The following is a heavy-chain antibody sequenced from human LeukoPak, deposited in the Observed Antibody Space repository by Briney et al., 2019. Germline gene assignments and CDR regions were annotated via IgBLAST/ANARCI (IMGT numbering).Heavy chain of an antibody. CDR1: GGSLSSGTFY. V-gene: IGHV4-61*02. CDR3: ARGLATSPDWFDP. J-gene: IGHJ5*02. Sequence: PSETLSLTCTVTGGSLSSGTFYWSWIRQPAGKGLEWIGRIHTSGSANSNPSLKSRVTISVDTSKNQLSLNLTSVTAADTAVYYCARGLATSPDWFDPWGQGTLVTVSS. D-gene: IGHD6-6*01. CDR2: IHTSGSA.